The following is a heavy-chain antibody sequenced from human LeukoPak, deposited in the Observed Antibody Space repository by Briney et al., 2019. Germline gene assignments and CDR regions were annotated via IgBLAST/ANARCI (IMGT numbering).Heavy chain of an antibody. J-gene: IGHJ3*02. Sequence: SETLSLTCTVSGGSISSGGYYWSWIRQHPGKGLEWIGYIYYSGSTYYNPSLKSRVTISVDTSKNQFSLKLSSVTAADTAVCYCARALPDAFDIWGQGTMVTVSS. CDR3: ARALPDAFDI. V-gene: IGHV4-31*03. CDR1: GGSISSGGYY. CDR2: IYYSGST.